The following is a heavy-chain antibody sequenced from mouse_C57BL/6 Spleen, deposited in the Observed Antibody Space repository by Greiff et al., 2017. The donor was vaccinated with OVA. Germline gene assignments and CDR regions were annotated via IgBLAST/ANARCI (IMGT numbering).Heavy chain of an antibody. Sequence: EVKLVESGGGLVKPGGSLKLSCAASGFTFSDYGMHWVRQAPEKGLEWVAYISSGSSTIYYADTVKGRFTISRDNAKNTLFLQMTSLRSEDTAMYYCARSIYDGYPPGFAYWGQGTLVTVSA. V-gene: IGHV5-17*01. CDR1: GFTFSDYG. CDR3: ARSIYDGYPPGFAY. J-gene: IGHJ3*01. D-gene: IGHD2-3*01. CDR2: ISSGSSTI.